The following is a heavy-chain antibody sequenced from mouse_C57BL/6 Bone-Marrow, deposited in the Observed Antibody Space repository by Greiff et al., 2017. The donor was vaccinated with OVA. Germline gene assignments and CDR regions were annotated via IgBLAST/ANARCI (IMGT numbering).Heavy chain of an antibody. CDR1: GFTFSSYA. V-gene: IGHV5-4*01. CDR2: ISDGGSYT. J-gene: IGHJ1*03. Sequence: DVKLVESGGGLVKPGGSLKLSCAASGFTFSSYAMSWVRQTPEKRLEWVATISDGGSYTYYPDNVKGRFTISRDNAKNNLYLQMSHLKSEDTAMYYCAREPTKGYFDVWGTGTTVTVSS. CDR3: AREPTKGYFDV.